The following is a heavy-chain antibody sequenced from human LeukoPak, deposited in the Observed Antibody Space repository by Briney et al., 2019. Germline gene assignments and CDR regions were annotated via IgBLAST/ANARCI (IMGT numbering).Heavy chain of an antibody. CDR3: ARDREEQLAYMDV. J-gene: IGHJ6*03. Sequence: GGSLRLSCAASGFTFSSYSMTWVRQAPGKGLEWVSSISSSSSYIYYADSVKGRFTISRDNAKNSLYLQMNSLRAEDTAVYYCARDREEQLAYMDVWGKGTTVTVSS. CDR2: ISSSSSYI. V-gene: IGHV3-21*01. D-gene: IGHD6-13*01. CDR1: GFTFSSYS.